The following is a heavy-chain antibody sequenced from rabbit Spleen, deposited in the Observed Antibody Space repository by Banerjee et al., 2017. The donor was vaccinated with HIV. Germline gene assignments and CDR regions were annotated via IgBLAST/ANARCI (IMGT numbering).Heavy chain of an antibody. D-gene: IGHD1-1*01. J-gene: IGHJ6*01. CDR2: IYTRNGAT. CDR1: GFSFSTYYD. CDR3: ARDLNSGGGGWSYGMDL. V-gene: IGHV1S40*01. Sequence: QSLEESGGDLVKPGASLTLTCTASGFSFSTYYDMCWVRQAPGKGLEWIGCIYTRNGATYYATWAKGRFTISKTSSTTVTLQMTSLTAADTATYFCARDLNSGGGGWSYGMDLWGPGTLVTVS.